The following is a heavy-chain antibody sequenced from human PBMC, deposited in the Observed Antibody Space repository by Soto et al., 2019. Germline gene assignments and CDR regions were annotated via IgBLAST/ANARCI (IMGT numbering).Heavy chain of an antibody. CDR1: GFTFVDYA. V-gene: IGHV3-49*03. J-gene: IGHJ4*02. Sequence: GWSLRLSCTSSGFTFVDYAMSWFRQAPGKGLEWVGFIRSKAYGGTTEYAASVKGRFTISRDDSKSIAYLQMNSLKTEDTAVYHCTRGAGYSYGDPPDYWGQGTLVTVSS. CDR3: TRGAGYSYGDPPDY. CDR2: IRSKAYGGTT. D-gene: IGHD5-18*01.